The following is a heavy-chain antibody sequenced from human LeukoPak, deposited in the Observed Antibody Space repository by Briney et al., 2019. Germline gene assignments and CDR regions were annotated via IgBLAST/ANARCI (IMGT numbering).Heavy chain of an antibody. CDR3: ASSIAAAGTCY. CDR1: GFTISSYA. J-gene: IGHJ4*02. V-gene: IGHV3-30-3*01. CDR2: ISYDGSNK. Sequence: RGSLRLSCAASGFTISSYAMHWVRQAPGKGLEWVAVISYDGSNKYYADSVKGRFTISRDNSKNTVYLQMNSLRAEDTAVYYCASSIAAAGTCYWGQGTLVTVSS. D-gene: IGHD6-13*01.